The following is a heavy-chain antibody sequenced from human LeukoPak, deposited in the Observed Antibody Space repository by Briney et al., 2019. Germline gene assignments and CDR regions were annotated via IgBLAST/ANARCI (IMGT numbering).Heavy chain of an antibody. CDR2: IYYGGST. CDR1: GGSISSYY. Sequence: SETLSLTCTVSGGSISSYYWSWIRQPPGKGLEWIGYIYYGGSTNYNPSLKSRVTISVDTSKNQFSLKLSSVTAADTAVYYCARGGKKSVWGSYRLTYFDYWGQGTLVTVSS. J-gene: IGHJ4*02. CDR3: ARGGKKSVWGSYRLTYFDY. V-gene: IGHV4-59*01. D-gene: IGHD3-16*02.